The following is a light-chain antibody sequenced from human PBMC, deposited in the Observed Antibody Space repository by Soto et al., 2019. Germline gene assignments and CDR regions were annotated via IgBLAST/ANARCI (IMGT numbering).Light chain of an antibody. V-gene: IGLV2-14*02. CDR1: SSDVGSYNL. Sequence: QSALTQPASVSGSPGQSITISCTGTSSDVGSYNLVSWYQQYPGKAPKLMIYEVSYRPSGVSNRFSGSKSGNTASLTISGLQAEDEADYYCSSSTTSSTRVFGTGTKLTVL. CDR3: SSSTTSSTRV. CDR2: EVS. J-gene: IGLJ1*01.